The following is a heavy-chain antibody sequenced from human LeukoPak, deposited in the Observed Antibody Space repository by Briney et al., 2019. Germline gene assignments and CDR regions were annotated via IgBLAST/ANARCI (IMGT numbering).Heavy chain of an antibody. CDR2: IYYSGST. CDR3: ARGTVLLWFGELSNRNYYYYYMDV. D-gene: IGHD3-10*01. CDR1: GGSISSSSYY. V-gene: IGHV4-39*07. Sequence: SETLSLTCTVSGGSISSSSYYWGWIRQPPGKGLEWIGSIYYSGSTYYNPSLKSRVTISVDTSKNQFSLKLSSVTAADTAVYYCARGTVLLWFGELSNRNYYYYYMDVWGKGTTVTVSS. J-gene: IGHJ6*03.